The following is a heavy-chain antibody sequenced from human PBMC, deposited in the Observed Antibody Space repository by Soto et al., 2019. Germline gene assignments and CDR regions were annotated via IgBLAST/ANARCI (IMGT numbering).Heavy chain of an antibody. CDR3: ARDILSGGAYPDS. J-gene: IGHJ5*01. CDR2: ISSSSSYI. D-gene: IGHD3-10*01. V-gene: IGHV3-21*01. Sequence: GGSLRLSCAASGFTFSSYSMNWVRQAPGKGLEWVSSISSSSSYIYYAGSVKGRFTISRDNAKNSLFLQMNILRADDTAVYYCARDILSGGAYPDSWGQGTKVTVSS. CDR1: GFTFSSYS.